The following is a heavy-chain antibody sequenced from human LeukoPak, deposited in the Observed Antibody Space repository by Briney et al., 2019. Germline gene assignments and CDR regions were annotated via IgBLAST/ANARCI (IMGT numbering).Heavy chain of an antibody. CDR2: IWHGGNIK. CDR1: GLTLSGHG. J-gene: IGHJ3*02. D-gene: IGHD1-26*01. CDR3: ARVGSGSYFLDAFDI. V-gene: IGHV3-33*01. Sequence: GGSLRLSCAASGLTLSGHGMHWVRQAPGKGLEWVAIIWHGGNIKYYADSVKGRFIVSRDNYKNTVFLQMNSLRGEDTAVYYCARVGSGSYFLDAFDIWGQGTMVGVSS.